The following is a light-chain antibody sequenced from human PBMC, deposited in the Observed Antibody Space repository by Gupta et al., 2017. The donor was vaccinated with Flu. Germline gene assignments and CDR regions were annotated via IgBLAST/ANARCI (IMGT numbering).Light chain of an antibody. CDR1: HIRGYF. J-gene: IGLJ1*01. Sequence: GQTIRITFQAGHIRGYFAILYHPKARQAPALLIYGHSNRPAGIPDRFSVSSSGITASLTTTRAQAEDAADYYCNSRDITSAHFVFGTGTKGTVL. CDR2: GHS. CDR3: NSRDITSAHFV. V-gene: IGLV3-19*01.